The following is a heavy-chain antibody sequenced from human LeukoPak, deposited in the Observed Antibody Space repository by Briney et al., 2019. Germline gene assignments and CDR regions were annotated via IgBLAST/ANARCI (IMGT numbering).Heavy chain of an antibody. D-gene: IGHD4-17*01. Sequence: GGSLRLSCTASGFTFSDHYIDWVRQAPGKGLEWISYISTSSLNTIHYADSVKGRFTISRDNAKNSLFLQMNSLRAEDTAVYYCARVDYGDYGYFDYWGQGTLVTVSS. CDR3: ARVDYGDYGYFDY. J-gene: IGHJ4*02. V-gene: IGHV3-69-1*01. CDR1: GFTFSDHY. CDR2: ISTSSLNTI.